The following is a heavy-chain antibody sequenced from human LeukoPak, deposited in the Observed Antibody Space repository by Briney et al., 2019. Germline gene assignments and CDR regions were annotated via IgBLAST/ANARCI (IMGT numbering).Heavy chain of an antibody. CDR1: GYTFTSYY. D-gene: IGHD4-17*01. CDR3: ARDAPIDYGDYVVDY. CDR2: INPSGGST. Sequence: EASVKVSCKASGYTFTSYYMHWVRQAPGQGLEWMGIINPSGGSTSYAQGFQGRVTMTRDTSTSTVYMELSSLRSEDTAVYYCARDAPIDYGDYVVDYWGQGTLVTVSS. V-gene: IGHV1-46*03. J-gene: IGHJ4*02.